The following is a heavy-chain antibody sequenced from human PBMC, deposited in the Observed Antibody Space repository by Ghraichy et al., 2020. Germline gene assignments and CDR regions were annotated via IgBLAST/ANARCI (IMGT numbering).Heavy chain of an antibody. CDR1: GFTFTRYA. CDR3: AKKKASSGYFNE. Sequence: LSLTCAASGFTFTRYAMSWVRQAPGKGLEWVSAISGGGDSTNYADSVKGRFTISRDNSRNTLYLGMNSLRVEDTATYYCAKKKASSGYFNEWGQGTLVTVSS. V-gene: IGHV3-23*01. J-gene: IGHJ4*02. CDR2: ISGGGDST. D-gene: IGHD3-22*01.